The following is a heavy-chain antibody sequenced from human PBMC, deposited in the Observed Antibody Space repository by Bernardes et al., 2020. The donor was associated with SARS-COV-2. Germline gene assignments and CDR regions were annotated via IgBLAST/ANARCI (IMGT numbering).Heavy chain of an antibody. CDR1: GFTFSSSW. CDR2: INPDGSSP. D-gene: IGHD2-8*01. V-gene: IGHV3-74*01. CDR3: ARDLGYCTNGVCSP. J-gene: IGHJ5*02. Sequence: GGSLRLSCAASGFTFSSSWLHWVRQAPGTGLVWVSRINPDGSSPSYADSVKGRFTISRDNAKNMLFLQMSGLRAEDTAMYYCARDLGYCTNGVCSPWGQGTLVTVSS.